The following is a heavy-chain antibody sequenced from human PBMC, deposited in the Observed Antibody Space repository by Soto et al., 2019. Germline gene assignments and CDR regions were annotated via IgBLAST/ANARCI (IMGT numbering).Heavy chain of an antibody. CDR3: ARNGTYSSSLSQYSGMDV. J-gene: IGHJ6*02. Sequence: ASVKVSCKASGGTFDNCIMNWVRQTPGRGLEWMGGIVPMLGTPTYAEKFKGRVTISATGSTSTMYMEVTSLRSEDTAIYYCARNGTYSSSLSQYSGMDVWGQGTTVTSP. D-gene: IGHD1-26*01. CDR1: GGTFDNCI. CDR2: IVPMLGTP. V-gene: IGHV1-69*13.